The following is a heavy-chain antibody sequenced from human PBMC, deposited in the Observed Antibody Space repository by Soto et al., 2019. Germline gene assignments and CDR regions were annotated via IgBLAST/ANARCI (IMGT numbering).Heavy chain of an antibody. CDR1: GGTFSSYA. J-gene: IGHJ6*02. V-gene: IGHV1-69*13. D-gene: IGHD3-9*01. CDR3: ATAYYDILTGYPRGGMDV. CDR2: IIPIFGTA. Sequence: SVKVSCKASGGTFSSYAISWVRQAPGQGLEWMGGIIPIFGTANYAQKFQGRVTITADESTSTAYMELSSLRSEDTAVYYCATAYYDILTGYPRGGMDVWGQGTTVTVSS.